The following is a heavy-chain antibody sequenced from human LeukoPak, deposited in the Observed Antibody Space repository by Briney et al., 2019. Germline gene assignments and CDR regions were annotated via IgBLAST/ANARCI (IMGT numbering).Heavy chain of an antibody. V-gene: IGHV3-21*01. D-gene: IGHD6-19*01. CDR1: GFTFTDYT. Sequence: GGSLRLSCAASGFTFTDYTMNWVRQAPGKGLEWVSSISSSTDYKYYSDSVKGRFAISRDNAKNSLYLQMSSLRVEDTAVYYCARDGSGWYNWFDPWGQGTLVTVSS. CDR3: ARDGSGWYNWFDP. CDR2: ISSSTDYK. J-gene: IGHJ5*02.